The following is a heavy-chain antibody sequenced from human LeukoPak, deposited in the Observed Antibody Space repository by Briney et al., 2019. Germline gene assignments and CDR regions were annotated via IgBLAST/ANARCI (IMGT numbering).Heavy chain of an antibody. J-gene: IGHJ4*02. D-gene: IGHD3-22*01. V-gene: IGHV4-61*02. Sequence: SETLSLTCTVSGGSISSGSYYWSWIRQPAGKGLEWIGRIYTSGSTNYNPSLKSRVTISVDTSKNQFSLKLSSVTAADTAVYYCAREFDSSGYYLYAIDYRGQGTLVTVSS. CDR1: GGSISSGSYY. CDR3: AREFDSSGYYLYAIDY. CDR2: IYTSGST.